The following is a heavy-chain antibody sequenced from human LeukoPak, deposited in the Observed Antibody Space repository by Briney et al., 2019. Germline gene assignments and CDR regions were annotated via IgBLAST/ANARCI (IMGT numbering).Heavy chain of an antibody. Sequence: GALRLSCAASGFTFTNYAMSWVRQAPGKGLEWVSAISGSGGSTYYADSVKGRFTISRDNSKNTLYLQMNSLRAEDTAVYYCAKDRVNWNYFFDYWGQGTLVTVSS. CDR1: GFTFTNYA. CDR2: ISGSGGST. J-gene: IGHJ4*02. CDR3: AKDRVNWNYFFDY. V-gene: IGHV3-23*01. D-gene: IGHD1-7*01.